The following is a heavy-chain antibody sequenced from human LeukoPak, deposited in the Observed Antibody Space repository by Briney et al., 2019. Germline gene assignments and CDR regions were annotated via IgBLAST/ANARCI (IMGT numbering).Heavy chain of an antibody. CDR3: AKVRYSSSWYDAFDI. V-gene: IGHV3-23*01. CDR2: ISGSGGST. Sequence: GGSLRLSCAASGFTVSSNYMSWVRQAPGKGLEWVSAISGSGGSTYYADSVKGRFTISRDNSKNTLYLQMNSLRAEDTAVYYCAKVRYSSSWYDAFDIWGQGTMVTVSS. CDR1: GFTVSSNY. D-gene: IGHD6-13*01. J-gene: IGHJ3*02.